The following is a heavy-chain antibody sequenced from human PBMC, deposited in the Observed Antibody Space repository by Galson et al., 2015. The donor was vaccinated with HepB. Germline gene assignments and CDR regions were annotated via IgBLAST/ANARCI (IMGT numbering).Heavy chain of an antibody. D-gene: IGHD2-15*01. V-gene: IGHV1-2*02. J-gene: IGHJ4*02. CDR1: GCTFTGYY. CDR2: INRNGGGR. CDR3: ASQSEYCSGSSCPEYYFDY. Sequence: SVRVSGQASGCTFTGYYMHWVRQAPGQGLEWVGWINRNGGGRYYAQTFQGSVTMTRDTSISTAYMELSRLRSDDTAVYYCASQSEYCSGSSCPEYYFDYWGQGTLVTVSS.